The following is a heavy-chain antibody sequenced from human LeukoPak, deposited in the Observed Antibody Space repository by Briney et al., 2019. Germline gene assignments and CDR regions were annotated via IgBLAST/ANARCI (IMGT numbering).Heavy chain of an antibody. D-gene: IGHD3-16*02. V-gene: IGHV1-8*03. J-gene: IGHJ4*02. CDR3: ARVHYDYVWGSYRPFDY. CDR2: MNPNSGNT. Sequence: ASVKVSCKASGYTFTSYDINWVRQATGQGLEWMGWMNPNSGNTGYAQKFQGRVTITRNTSISTAYMELSSLRSEDTAVYYCARVHYDYVWGSYRPFDYWGQGTLVTVSS. CDR1: GYTFTSYD.